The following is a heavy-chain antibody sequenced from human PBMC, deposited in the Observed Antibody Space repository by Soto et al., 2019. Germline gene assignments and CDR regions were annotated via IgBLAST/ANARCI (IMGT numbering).Heavy chain of an antibody. CDR1: GFTFSSYA. V-gene: IGHV3-23*04. CDR3: AEERTGSNHYYGMAV. CDR2: ISGSGTGT. J-gene: IGHJ6*02. D-gene: IGHD1-26*01. Sequence: EGQLVESGGGLVQPGGSLRLSCEGSGFTFSSYALSWVRLRPGRGLEWVAWISGSGTGTNSADSVKGRFTITRDNSRTTVYLKMSSLTIEDTAVYYCAEERTGSNHYYGMAVWGQGTAVTVSS.